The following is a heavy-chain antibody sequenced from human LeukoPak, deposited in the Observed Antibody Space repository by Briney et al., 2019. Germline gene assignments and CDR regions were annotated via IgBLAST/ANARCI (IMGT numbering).Heavy chain of an antibody. CDR3: ARPPIDGSIDGFEI. Sequence: VASVKVSCKASGYTFTDYFMHWVRQAPGQGLEWMRWINPKSGGTNYVQRFQGRVTMTRDTSITTAYMELSRLRSDDTAVYYCARPPIDGSIDGFEIWGQGTMVTVSS. D-gene: IGHD1-14*01. J-gene: IGHJ3*02. CDR2: INPKSGGT. V-gene: IGHV1-2*02. CDR1: GYTFTDYF.